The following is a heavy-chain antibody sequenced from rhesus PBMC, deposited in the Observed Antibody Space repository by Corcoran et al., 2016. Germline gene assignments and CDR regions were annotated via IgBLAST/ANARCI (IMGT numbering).Heavy chain of an antibody. V-gene: IGHV4-173*01. CDR1: GGSISSNY. Sequence: QVQLQESGPGLVKPSETLYLTCAVSGGSISSNYWSWIRQPPGEGLEWIGRFSGSGGSPDYNPSLKSRVTISTDTSKKQFYLKLSSVPAADAAVYYCARLGIDYWGQGVLVTVSS. CDR2: FSGSGGSP. CDR3: ARLGIDY. J-gene: IGHJ4*01.